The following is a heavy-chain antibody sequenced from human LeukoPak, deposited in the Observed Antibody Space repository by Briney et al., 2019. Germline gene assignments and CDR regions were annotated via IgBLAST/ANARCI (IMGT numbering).Heavy chain of an antibody. CDR2: IRSKAYGGTT. J-gene: IGHJ6*02. V-gene: IGHV3-49*04. D-gene: IGHD1-1*01. Sequence: GGSLRLSCEASGFTFSNAWMNWVRQAPGKGLEWVGFIRSKAYGGTTEYAASVKGRFTISRDDSKSIANLQMNSLKTEDTAVYYCTRDRVDWNYYYYYGMDVWGQGTTVTVSS. CDR3: TRDRVDWNYYYYYGMDV. CDR1: GFTFSNAW.